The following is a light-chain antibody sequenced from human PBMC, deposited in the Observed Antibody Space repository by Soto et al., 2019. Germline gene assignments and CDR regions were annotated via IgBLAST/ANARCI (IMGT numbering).Light chain of an antibody. CDR3: QQYGNSPRT. CDR2: GAS. J-gene: IGKJ5*01. CDR1: QSVSSTY. V-gene: IGKV3-20*01. Sequence: EIVLTQSPGTLSLSPGERATLSCRASQSVSSTYLAWYQQKPGQAPRLLIYGASSRATGIPDRFSGSGSGTDFTLTISRLEPEDFAVYFCQQYGNSPRTVGQGTRLEIK.